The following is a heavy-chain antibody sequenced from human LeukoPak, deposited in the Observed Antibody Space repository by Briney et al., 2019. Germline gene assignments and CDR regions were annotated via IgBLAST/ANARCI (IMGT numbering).Heavy chain of an antibody. D-gene: IGHD2-15*01. CDR2: ISYDGSNK. J-gene: IGHJ4*02. CDR1: GFTFSSYA. Sequence: GGSLRLSCAASGFTFSSYAMHWVRQAPGKGLEWVAVISYDGSNKYYADSVKGRFTISRDNSKNTLYLQMNSLITEDTAVYYCASVVKRYCSGGSCPVYWGQGTLVTVSS. CDR3: ASVVKRYCSGGSCPVY. V-gene: IGHV3-30-3*01.